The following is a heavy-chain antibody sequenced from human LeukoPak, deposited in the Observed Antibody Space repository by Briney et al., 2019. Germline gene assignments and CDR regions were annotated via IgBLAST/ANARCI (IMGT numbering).Heavy chain of an antibody. D-gene: IGHD3-3*01. V-gene: IGHV1-69*13. CDR2: IIPIFGTA. Sequence: VASVKVSCKASGGTFGSYAISWVRQAPGQGLEWMGGIIPIFGTANYAQKFQGRVTITEDESTSTAYMELSSLRSEDTAVYYCARYDMKDYDLWSGFFDYWGQGTLVTVSS. CDR1: GGTFGSYA. J-gene: IGHJ4*02. CDR3: ARYDMKDYDLWSGFFDY.